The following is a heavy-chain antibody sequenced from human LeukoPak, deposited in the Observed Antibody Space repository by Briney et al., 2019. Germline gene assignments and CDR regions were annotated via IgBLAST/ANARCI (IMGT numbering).Heavy chain of an antibody. CDR2: IYHSGST. CDR3: ARDRGDPAGGNY. Sequence: SGTLSLTCAVSGGSISSRNWWSWVRQPPGRGLEWIGEIYHSGSTNYNPSLKSRVTISVDKSKNQFSLKLSSVTAADTAVYYCARDRGDPAGGNYWGQGTLVTVSS. J-gene: IGHJ4*02. V-gene: IGHV4-4*02. CDR1: GGSISSRNW. D-gene: IGHD2-21*02.